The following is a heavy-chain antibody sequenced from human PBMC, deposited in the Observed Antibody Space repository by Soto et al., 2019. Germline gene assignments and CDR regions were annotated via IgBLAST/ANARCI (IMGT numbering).Heavy chain of an antibody. V-gene: IGHV4-4*02. J-gene: IGHJ4*02. CDR2: IHHSGST. CDR3: ARSFGWYAIDQ. D-gene: IGHD6-19*01. Sequence: QMQLQESGPRLVKPSETLSLTCAVSSASISSEQRWSWVRQPPGKGLEWIGEIHHSGSTNNNPSLKSRVTMSVDKAKNQVSLNLSAGTAADTAVYYCARSFGWYAIDQWGQGTLVTVSS. CDR1: SASISSEQR.